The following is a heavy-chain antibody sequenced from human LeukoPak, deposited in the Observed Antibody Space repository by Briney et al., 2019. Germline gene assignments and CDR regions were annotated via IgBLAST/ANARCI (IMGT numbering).Heavy chain of an antibody. CDR2: ISAYNGNT. J-gene: IGHJ4*02. V-gene: IGHV1-18*01. D-gene: IGHD6-13*01. CDR3: ARDSRGSIAAAGTGGWWSGY. CDR1: GYTFTSYG. Sequence: ASVKVSCKASGYTFTSYGISWVRQAPGQGLEWMGWISAYNGNTNYAQKLQGRVTMTTDTSTSTAYMELRSLRSDDTAVYYCARDSRGSIAAAGTGGWWSGYWGQGTLVTVSS.